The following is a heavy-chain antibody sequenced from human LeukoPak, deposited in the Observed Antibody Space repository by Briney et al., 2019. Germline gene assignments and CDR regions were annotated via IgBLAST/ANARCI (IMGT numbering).Heavy chain of an antibody. V-gene: IGHV4-34*01. CDR2: INHSGST. CDR1: GGSFSGYY. J-gene: IGHJ4*02. Sequence: PAETLSLTCAVYGGSFSGYYWSWIRQPPGKGLEWIGEINHSGSTNYNPSLKSRVTISVDTSKNQFSLKLSSVTAADTAVYYCARGWGAAAGDYWGQGTLVTVSS. D-gene: IGHD6-13*01. CDR3: ARGWGAAAGDY.